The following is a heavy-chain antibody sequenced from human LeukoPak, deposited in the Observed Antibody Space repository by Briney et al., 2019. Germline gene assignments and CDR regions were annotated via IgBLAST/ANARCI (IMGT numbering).Heavy chain of an antibody. V-gene: IGHV3-48*03. D-gene: IGHD1/OR15-1a*01. Sequence: GGSLRLSCAASGFTFSSYEMNWVRQAPGKGLEWVSYISSFGSAIYYADSVEGRFTISRDNAKNSLYLQMNSLRAEDTAVYYCARVGPNWNNFDYWGQGTLVTV. J-gene: IGHJ4*02. CDR2: ISSFGSAI. CDR3: ARVGPNWNNFDY. CDR1: GFTFSSYE.